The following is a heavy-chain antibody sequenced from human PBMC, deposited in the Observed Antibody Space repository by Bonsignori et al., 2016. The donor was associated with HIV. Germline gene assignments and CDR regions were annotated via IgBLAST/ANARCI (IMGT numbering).Heavy chain of an antibody. CDR2: INHSGST. V-gene: IGHV4-34*01. Sequence: WIRQPPGKGLEWIGEINHSGSTNYNPSLKSRVTISVDTSKNQFSLKLNSVTAADTAVYYCARGGTTVTTWGYWGQGTLVTVSS. J-gene: IGHJ4*02. CDR3: ARGGTTVTTWGY. D-gene: IGHD4-17*01.